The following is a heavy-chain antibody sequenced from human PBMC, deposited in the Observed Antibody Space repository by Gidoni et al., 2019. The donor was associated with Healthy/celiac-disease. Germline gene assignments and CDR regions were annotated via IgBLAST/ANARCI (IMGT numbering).Heavy chain of an antibody. CDR1: GFPFDAYT. Sequence: EVQLVESGGVVVQPGGSLRLSCAASGFPFDAYTMHWVLQAPGKGLVWVSLCCDGGSTYYADSANERLIISTDNSKNSLYLQMNSLMTEDTAVYYCAKDILQYYYGSGEKSNYYYYYGMDVWGQGTTVTVSS. V-gene: IGHV3-43*01. J-gene: IGHJ6*02. CDR3: AKDILQYYYGSGEKSNYYYYYGMDV. D-gene: IGHD3-10*01. CDR2: CCDGGST.